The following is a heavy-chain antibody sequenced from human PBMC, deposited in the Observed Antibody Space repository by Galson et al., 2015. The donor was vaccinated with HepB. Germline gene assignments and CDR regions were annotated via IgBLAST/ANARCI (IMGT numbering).Heavy chain of an antibody. V-gene: IGHV3-30-3*01. D-gene: IGHD3-3*01. J-gene: IGHJ5*02. Sequence: SLRLSCAASGFTFSSYAMHWVRQAPGKGLEWVAVISYDGSNKYYADSVKGRFTISRDNSKNTLYLQMNSLRAEDTAVYYCARETYYDFWSGYYGGVWFDPWGQGTLVTVSS. CDR3: ARETYYDFWSGYYGGVWFDP. CDR1: GFTFSSYA. CDR2: ISYDGSNK.